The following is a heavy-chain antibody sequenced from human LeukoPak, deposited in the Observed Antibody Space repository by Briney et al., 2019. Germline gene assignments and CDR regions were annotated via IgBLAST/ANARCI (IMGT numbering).Heavy chain of an antibody. D-gene: IGHD6-6*01. Sequence: ASVKVSCKASGGTFSSYDISWVRQAPGQGLEWMGWISAYNGNTNYAQKLQGRVTMTTDTSTSTAYMELRSLRSDDTAVYYCARYQPSYSSSSSFDYWGQGTLVTVSS. J-gene: IGHJ4*02. CDR3: ARYQPSYSSSSSFDY. V-gene: IGHV1-18*01. CDR1: GGTFSSYD. CDR2: ISAYNGNT.